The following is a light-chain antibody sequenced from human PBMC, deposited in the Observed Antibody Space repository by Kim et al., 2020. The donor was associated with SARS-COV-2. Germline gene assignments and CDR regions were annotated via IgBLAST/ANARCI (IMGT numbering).Light chain of an antibody. CDR3: QQRSNWPWT. Sequence: EIVLTQSPATLSLSPGERATLSCRVSQSVSNYLAWYQQKPGQAPRLLIYDASNRATGIPARFSGSGSGTDFTLTISSLEPEDFAVYYCQQRSNWPWTFGQGTKVDIK. J-gene: IGKJ1*01. V-gene: IGKV3-11*01. CDR2: DAS. CDR1: QSVSNY.